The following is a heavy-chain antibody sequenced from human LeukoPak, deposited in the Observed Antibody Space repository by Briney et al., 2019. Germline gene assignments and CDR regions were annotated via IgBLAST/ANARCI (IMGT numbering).Heavy chain of an antibody. D-gene: IGHD3-16*02. CDR2: INHSGST. CDR3: ARANYDYVWGSYRPLQWFDP. J-gene: IGHJ5*02. V-gene: IGHV4-34*01. CDR1: GGSFSGYY. Sequence: PSETLSLTCAVYGGSFSGYYWSWIRLPPGKGLEWIGEINHSGSTNYNPSLKSRVTISVDTSKNQFSLKLSSVTAADTAVYYCARANYDYVWGSYRPLQWFDPWGQGTLVTVSS.